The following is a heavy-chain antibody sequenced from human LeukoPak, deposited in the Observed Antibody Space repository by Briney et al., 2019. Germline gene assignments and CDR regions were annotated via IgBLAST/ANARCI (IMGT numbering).Heavy chain of an antibody. CDR3: ARLRYFDGVFPGFDY. Sequence: AGGSLRLSCAASGFTFSSYWMSWVRQAPGKGLEWVANIKQDGSEKYYVDSVKGRFTISRDDAKNSVSLQINSPRAEDTAVYYCARLRYFDGVFPGFDYWGQGALVTVSS. CDR1: GFTFSSYW. CDR2: IKQDGSEK. J-gene: IGHJ4*02. D-gene: IGHD3-9*01. V-gene: IGHV3-7*04.